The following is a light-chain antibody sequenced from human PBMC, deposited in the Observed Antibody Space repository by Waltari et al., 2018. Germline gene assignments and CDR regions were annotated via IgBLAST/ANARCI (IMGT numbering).Light chain of an antibody. J-gene: IGLJ3*02. CDR2: GKN. CDR3: HCRDTSGTHWV. V-gene: IGLV3-19*01. CDR1: SLRSWY. Sequence: SSELTQDPAVSVALGPTVRITCQGDSLRSWYSTWYQQKAGQGPNLVMYGKNNRPSGIPDRFSGSSSGNTASLTITGAQAEDEADYYCHCRDTSGTHWVFGGGTKLTVL.